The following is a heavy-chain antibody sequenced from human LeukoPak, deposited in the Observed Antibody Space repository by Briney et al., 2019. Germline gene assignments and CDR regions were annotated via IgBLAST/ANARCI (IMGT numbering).Heavy chain of an antibody. D-gene: IGHD3-16*02. Sequence: GGSLRLSCAASGFTFSSYSMNWVRQAPGKGLDWVSYISSSSGTIYYADSVKGRFTISRDNAKNSLYLQMNSLRAEDTAVYYCARAGVIPSAFDIWGQGTMVTVSS. CDR2: ISSSSGTI. CDR3: ARAGVIPSAFDI. J-gene: IGHJ3*02. CDR1: GFTFSSYS. V-gene: IGHV3-48*01.